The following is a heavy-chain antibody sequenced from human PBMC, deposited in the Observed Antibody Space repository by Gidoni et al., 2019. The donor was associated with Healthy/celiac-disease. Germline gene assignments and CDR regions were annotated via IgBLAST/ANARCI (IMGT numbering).Heavy chain of an antibody. CDR3: AKDACSGGSCYWTYYFDY. CDR1: GFPFSSYA. V-gene: IGHV3-23*04. J-gene: IGHJ4*02. CDR2: ISGSGGST. D-gene: IGHD2-15*01. Sequence: EVQLVESGGGLVQPGGSLRLSCAASGFPFSSYAMSWVRQAPGKGLEWVSAISGSGGSTYYADSVNGRFTISRDNSKNTLYLQMNSLRAEDTAVYYCAKDACSGGSCYWTYYFDYWGQGTLVTVSS.